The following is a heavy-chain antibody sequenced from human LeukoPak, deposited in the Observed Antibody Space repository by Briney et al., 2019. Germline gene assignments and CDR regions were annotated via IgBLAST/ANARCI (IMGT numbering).Heavy chain of an antibody. Sequence: SETLSLTCAVYGGSFSGYYWSWIRQPPGKGLEWIGEINHSGSTNYNPSLKKRVTRSVGTAKIQFSLKLSSVTAADAAVYYWARGHCSSTSCDHPWGEWFDPWGQGTLVTVSS. CDR1: GGSFSGYY. CDR2: INHSGST. D-gene: IGHD2-2*01. CDR3: ARGHCSSTSCDHPWGEWFDP. V-gene: IGHV4-34*01. J-gene: IGHJ5*02.